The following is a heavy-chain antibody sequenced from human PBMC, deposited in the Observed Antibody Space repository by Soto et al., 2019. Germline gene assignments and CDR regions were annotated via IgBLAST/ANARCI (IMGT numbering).Heavy chain of an antibody. CDR1: GFTFSSYG. CDR3: AREVVTTLDYYYYYGMDV. CDR2: IAYGISTK. V-gene: IGHV3-48*02. D-gene: IGHD4-4*01. Sequence: PEGSLRVSWAGSGFTFSSYGMHWGSRAPGKGLEWVSVIAYGISTKYYADSVKGRFTTSRDNATNSLYLQMNSLRDEDTAVYYCAREVVTTLDYYYYYGMDVWGQGTTVTVSS. J-gene: IGHJ6*02.